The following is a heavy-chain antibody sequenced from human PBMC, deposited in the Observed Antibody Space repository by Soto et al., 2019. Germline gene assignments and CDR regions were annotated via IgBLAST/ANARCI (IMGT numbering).Heavy chain of an antibody. CDR2: INHSGST. CDR1: GGSFSGYY. Sequence: SETLSLTCAVYGGSFSGYYWSWIRQPPGKGLEWIGEINHSGSTNYNPSLKSRVTISVDTSKNQFSLKLSSVTAADTAVYYCARTRGYSYGYSDYWGQGTLVTVSS. V-gene: IGHV4-34*01. D-gene: IGHD5-18*01. J-gene: IGHJ4*02. CDR3: ARTRGYSYGYSDY.